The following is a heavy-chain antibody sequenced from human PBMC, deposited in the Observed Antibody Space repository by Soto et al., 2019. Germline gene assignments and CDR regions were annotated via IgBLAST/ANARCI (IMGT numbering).Heavy chain of an antibody. D-gene: IGHD6-19*01. V-gene: IGHV1-8*01. CDR2: MNPNSGNT. J-gene: IGHJ6*03. CDR3: ARAGIAVAGVYYYYYMDV. Sequence: ASVKVSCKASGYTFTSYDINWVRQATGQGLEWMGWMNPNSGNTGYAQKFQGRVTMTRNTSISTAYMELSSLRSEDTAVYYCARAGIAVAGVYYYYYMDVWGKGTTVTAP. CDR1: GYTFTSYD.